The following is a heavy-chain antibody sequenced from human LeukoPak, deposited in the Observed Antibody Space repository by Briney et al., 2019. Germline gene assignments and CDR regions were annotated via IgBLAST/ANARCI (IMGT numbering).Heavy chain of an antibody. CDR1: GFTFGDYA. CDR3: ARDYGDYKGDF. V-gene: IGHV3-49*04. J-gene: IGHJ4*02. D-gene: IGHD4-17*01. Sequence: GRSLRLSCAASGFTFGDYAVIWVRQAPGKGLEWVGFISCKAYGGTTEYAASVIGRFTISRDDSKSSAYLQMNSLKTEDTAVYYCARDYGDYKGDFWGQGTLVTVSS. CDR2: ISCKAYGGTT.